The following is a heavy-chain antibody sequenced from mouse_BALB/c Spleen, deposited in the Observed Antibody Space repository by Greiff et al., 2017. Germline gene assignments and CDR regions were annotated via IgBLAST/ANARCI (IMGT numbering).Heavy chain of an antibody. J-gene: IGHJ2*01. Sequence: EVQGVESGGDLVKPGGSLKLSCAASGFTFSSYGMSWVRQTPDKRLEWVATISSGGSYTYYPDSVKGRFTISRDNAKNTLYLQMSSLKSEDTAMYYCARRDGNFSFDYWGQGTTLTVSS. CDR3: ARRDGNFSFDY. D-gene: IGHD2-1*01. CDR2: ISSGGSYT. V-gene: IGHV5-6*01. CDR1: GFTFSSYG.